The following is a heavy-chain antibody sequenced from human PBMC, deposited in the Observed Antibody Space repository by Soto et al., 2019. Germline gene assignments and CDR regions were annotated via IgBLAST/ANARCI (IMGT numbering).Heavy chain of an antibody. V-gene: IGHV4-34*01. J-gene: IGHJ4*02. D-gene: IGHD3-22*01. CDR1: GGSFSGYY. CDR3: ARKGIVVATSDY. CDR2: INHSGST. Sequence: PSETLSLTCAVYGGSFSGYYWNWIRQPPGKGLEWIGEINHSGSTNYNPSLKSRVTISVDTSKNQFSLKLSSVTAADTAMYYYARKGIVVATSDYWGQGTLVTVSS.